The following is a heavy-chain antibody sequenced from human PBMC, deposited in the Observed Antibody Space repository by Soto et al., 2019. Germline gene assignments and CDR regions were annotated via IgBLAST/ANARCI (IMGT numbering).Heavy chain of an antibody. Sequence: ASGKVSWKAFGKTFTNNAMHWGGQAPGQRLEWMGWINAGNGNTKYSQKFQGRVTITRDTSASIAYMELSSLRSEDTAVYYCARGGSLYWYFDLWGRGTLVTVS. D-gene: IGHD1-26*01. CDR3: ARGGSLYWYFDL. CDR2: INAGNGNT. J-gene: IGHJ2*01. V-gene: IGHV1-3*01. CDR1: GKTFTNNA.